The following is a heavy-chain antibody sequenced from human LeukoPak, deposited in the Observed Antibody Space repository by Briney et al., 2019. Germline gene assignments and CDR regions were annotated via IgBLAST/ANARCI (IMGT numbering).Heavy chain of an antibody. CDR1: GGSFSGYY. D-gene: IGHD3-10*01. Sequence: SETLSLTCAVYGGSFSGYYWSWIRQPPGKGLEWIGEINHSGSTNYNPSLKSRVTISIDTSKNQFSLNVRSVDAADTAVYYWARRATNSRLSMVRGVIVAANNHHFDYWGQGTLVTVSS. V-gene: IGHV4-34*01. CDR3: ARRATNSRLSMVRGVIVAANNHHFDY. CDR2: INHSGST. J-gene: IGHJ4*02.